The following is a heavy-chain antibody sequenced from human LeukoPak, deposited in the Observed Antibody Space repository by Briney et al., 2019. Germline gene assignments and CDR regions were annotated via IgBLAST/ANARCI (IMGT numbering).Heavy chain of an antibody. CDR3: AKGGCSGGSCYAIGTYYFDY. CDR1: GFTFSSYA. V-gene: IGHV3-64*04. D-gene: IGHD2-15*01. Sequence: GGSLRLSCSASGFTFSSYAMHWVRQAPGKGLEYVSAISSNGGSTYYADSVKGRFTISRDNSKNTLYLQMNSLRAEDTAVYYCAKGGCSGGSCYAIGTYYFDYWGQGTLVTVSS. CDR2: ISSNGGST. J-gene: IGHJ4*02.